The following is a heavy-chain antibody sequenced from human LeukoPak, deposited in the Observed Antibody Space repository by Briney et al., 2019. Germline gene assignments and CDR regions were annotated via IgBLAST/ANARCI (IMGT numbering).Heavy chain of an antibody. CDR1: GFTFTNYA. D-gene: IGHD2-8*01. V-gene: IGHV3-23*01. CDR2: ISGSGGST. J-gene: IGHJ4*01. Sequence: GGSLRLSCAASGFTFTNYAMSWVRQAPGKGLEWVSMISGSGGSTYYADSVKGRFTISRDNAKNSLYLQMNSLRPDDTALYYCSTDPRLLIYWGHGTLVTVSS. CDR3: STDPRLLIY.